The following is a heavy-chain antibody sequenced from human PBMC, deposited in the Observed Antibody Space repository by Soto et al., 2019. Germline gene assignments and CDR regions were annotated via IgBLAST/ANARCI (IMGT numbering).Heavy chain of an antibody. D-gene: IGHD1-20*01. J-gene: IGHJ4*02. CDR1: GFTFTNAW. CDR3: TTEIKTGVTGSYYFDY. V-gene: IGHV3-15*01. Sequence: GGSLRLSCAASGFTFTNAWMSWVRRAPGKGLEWVGRIKSKTDGGTTDYAAPVKGRFTISRDHSKNTLYLQMNSLKTEDTAVYYCTTEIKTGVTGSYYFDYWGQGTLVTVSS. CDR2: IKSKTDGGTT.